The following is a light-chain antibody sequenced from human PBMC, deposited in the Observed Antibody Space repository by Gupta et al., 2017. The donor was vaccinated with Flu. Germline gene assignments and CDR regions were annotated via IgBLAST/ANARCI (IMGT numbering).Light chain of an antibody. CDR3: FSYTNANTWV. CDR2: EVT. CDR1: SSDVGGYNR. J-gene: IGLJ3*02. V-gene: IGLV2-18*02. Sequence: QSALTQPPSVSGSPGQSVAIPCTGTSSDVGGYNRVSWYQQPPGPAPKVMFYEVTKRPSGVPDRFAGAKSGKTASLTISRLQAEDEADYFCFSYTNANTWVFGGGTRVTVL.